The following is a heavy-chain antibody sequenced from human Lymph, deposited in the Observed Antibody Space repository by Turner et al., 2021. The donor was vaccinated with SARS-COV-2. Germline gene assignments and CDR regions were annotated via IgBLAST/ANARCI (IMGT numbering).Heavy chain of an antibody. J-gene: IGHJ6*02. V-gene: IGHV4-59*08. CDR1: GVSISSQS. CDR3: ARHQGSTSGYDHGMNV. Sequence: QVQLQESGPGLVRPSETLSLTCTVSGVSISSQSWSWIRQSPGRGLEWIGYFYKIGSIDYNPTLRIRVTISVDTSKNQLSLNLISMTAADTAVYYCARHQGSTSGYDHGMNVWGQGTAVIVSS. CDR2: FYKIGSI. D-gene: IGHD1-1*01.